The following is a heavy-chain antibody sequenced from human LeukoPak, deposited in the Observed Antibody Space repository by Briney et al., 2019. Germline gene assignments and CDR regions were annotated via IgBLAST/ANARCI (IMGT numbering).Heavy chain of an antibody. Sequence: ASVKVSCKTSGYTFSNYYLHWVRQAPGQGPECMGIIKPSDGSTQYPQKFQGRVTMTRDMSASTVYMELSSLTSEDTAMYYCAREPPESYRFDYWGQGAPVTVSS. CDR3: AREPPESYRFDY. J-gene: IGHJ4*02. CDR2: IKPSDGST. V-gene: IGHV1-46*01. D-gene: IGHD2-2*01. CDR1: GYTFSNYY.